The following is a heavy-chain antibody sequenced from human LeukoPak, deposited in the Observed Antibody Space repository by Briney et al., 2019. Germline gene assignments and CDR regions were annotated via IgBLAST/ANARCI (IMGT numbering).Heavy chain of an antibody. D-gene: IGHD3-22*01. Sequence: GGSLRLSCAASRFTFSTYGMSWVRQAPGKGLEWVSSISGSGGSTNYADSVKGRFTISRDNSKNTLYLQMNSLRDEDTAVYYCAKSSYYDSSGYYREYYFDFWGQGTPVTVSS. CDR3: AKSSYYDSSGYYREYYFDF. V-gene: IGHV3-23*01. CDR1: RFTFSTYG. CDR2: ISGSGGST. J-gene: IGHJ4*02.